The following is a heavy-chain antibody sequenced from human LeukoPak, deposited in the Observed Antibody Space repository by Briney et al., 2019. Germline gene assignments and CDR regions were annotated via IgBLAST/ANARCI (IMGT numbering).Heavy chain of an antibody. Sequence: SVKVSCKASGYTFTSYGISWVRQAPGQGLEWMGRIIPIFGTANYAQKFQGRVTITTDESTSTAYMELSSLRSEDTAVYYCARARVTIFGVVPPDYWGQGTLVTVSS. CDR2: IIPIFGTA. CDR3: ARARVTIFGVVPPDY. V-gene: IGHV1-69*05. J-gene: IGHJ4*02. D-gene: IGHD3-3*01. CDR1: GYTFTSYG.